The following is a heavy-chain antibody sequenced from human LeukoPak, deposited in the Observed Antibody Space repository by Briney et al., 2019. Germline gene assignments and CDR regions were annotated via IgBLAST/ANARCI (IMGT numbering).Heavy chain of an antibody. CDR1: GFTFSSYS. J-gene: IGHJ4*02. CDR2: ISSSSYI. V-gene: IGHV3-21*01. CDR3: ARDNYIAARGDY. Sequence: GGSLRLSCAASGFTFSSYSMNWVRQAPGKGLEWVSSISSSSYIYYADSVKGRFTISRDNAKNSLYLQMNSLRAEDTAVYYCARDNYIAARGDYWGQGTLVTVSS. D-gene: IGHD6-6*01.